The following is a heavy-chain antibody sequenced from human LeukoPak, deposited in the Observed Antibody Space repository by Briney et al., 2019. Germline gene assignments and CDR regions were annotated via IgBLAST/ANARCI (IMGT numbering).Heavy chain of an antibody. CDR3: ARVDSSGYVRNAFDI. CDR1: GGTFSSYA. CDR2: IIPILGIA. V-gene: IGHV1-69*04. Sequence: SVKVSCKASGGTFSSYAISWVRQAPGQGLEWMGRIIPILGIANYAQKFQGRVTITADKSTSTAYMELSSLRSEDTAVYYCARVDSSGYVRNAFDIWGQGTMVTVSS. D-gene: IGHD3-22*01. J-gene: IGHJ3*02.